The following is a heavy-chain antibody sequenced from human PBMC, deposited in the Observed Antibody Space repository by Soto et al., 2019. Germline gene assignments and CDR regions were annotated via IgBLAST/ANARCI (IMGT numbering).Heavy chain of an antibody. D-gene: IGHD4-4*01. J-gene: IGHJ6*02. CDR2: IIPIFGTA. Sequence: SVKVSCKASGGTFSSYAISWVRQAPGQGLEWMGGIIPIFGTANYAQKFQGRVTITADESTSTAYMELSSLRSEDTAVYYCARGESAVTTYYGMDVWGQGTTVTVSS. CDR3: ARGESAVTTYYGMDV. V-gene: IGHV1-69*13. CDR1: GGTFSSYA.